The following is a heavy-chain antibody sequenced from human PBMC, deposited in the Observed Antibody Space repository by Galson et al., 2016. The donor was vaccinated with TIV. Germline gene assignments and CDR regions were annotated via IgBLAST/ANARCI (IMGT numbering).Heavy chain of an antibody. Sequence: SLRLSCAASGFSVNDNYMSWVRRAPGRGLEWVSIISSGGSTNYVDSVKGRFTISRDFSKNTLFLQMHSLRAEDSAVYYCARDRRHCGNECYLYYYYGMDVWGPGTTVTVSS. V-gene: IGHV3-66*02. CDR1: GFSVNDNY. J-gene: IGHJ6*02. CDR3: ARDRRHCGNECYLYYYYGMDV. CDR2: ISSGGST. D-gene: IGHD2-21*01.